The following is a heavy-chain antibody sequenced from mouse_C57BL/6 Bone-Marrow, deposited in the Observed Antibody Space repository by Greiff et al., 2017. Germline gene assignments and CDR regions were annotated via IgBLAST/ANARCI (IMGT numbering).Heavy chain of an antibody. CDR2: IYPYDSET. V-gene: IGHV1-61*01. Sequence: QVQLQQPGAELVRPGSSVKLSCKASGYTFTSYWMAWVKQRPGQGLDWIGNIYPYDSETHYNQKFKDKATLTVDKSSSTAYMQLSSLTSEDSAVYYCARDWDVCYFDVWGTGTTVTVSS. J-gene: IGHJ1*03. CDR1: GYTFTSYW. CDR3: ARDWDVCYFDV. D-gene: IGHD4-1*01.